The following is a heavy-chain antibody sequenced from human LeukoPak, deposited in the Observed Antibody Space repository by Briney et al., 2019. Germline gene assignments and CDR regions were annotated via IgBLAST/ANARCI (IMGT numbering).Heavy chain of an antibody. CDR2: ISGSGGST. CDR3: AESDGYYDSSGSFYFDY. Sequence: PGGSLRLSCAASGFTFSSYAMSWVRQAPGKGLEWVSAISGSGGSTYYADSVKGRFTISRDNSKNTLYLQMNSLRAEDTAVYYCAESDGYYDSSGSFYFDYWGQGTLVTVSS. D-gene: IGHD3-22*01. CDR1: GFTFSSYA. V-gene: IGHV3-23*01. J-gene: IGHJ4*02.